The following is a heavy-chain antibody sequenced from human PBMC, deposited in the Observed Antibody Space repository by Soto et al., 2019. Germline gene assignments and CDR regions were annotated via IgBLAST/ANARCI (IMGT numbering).Heavy chain of an antibody. V-gene: IGHV4-59*01. D-gene: IGHD5-12*01. CDR1: DDSIRSYY. Sequence: QVQLQESGPGLVNPSETLSLTCTVSDDSIRSYYWSWIRQPPGKGLQYIGYIYYTGSTNYNPSLKGRFAISVDTSKNQFSLQLSSVTAADTAVYYCVGGYPRDGYKRGAFDSWGQGTLVTVSS. J-gene: IGHJ4*02. CDR2: IYYTGST. CDR3: VGGYPRDGYKRGAFDS.